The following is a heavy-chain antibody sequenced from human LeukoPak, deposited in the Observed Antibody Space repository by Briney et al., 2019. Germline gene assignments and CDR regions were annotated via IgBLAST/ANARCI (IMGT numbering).Heavy chain of an antibody. D-gene: IGHD2-2*01. J-gene: IGHJ4*02. V-gene: IGHV1-2*02. CDR2: INPNSGDT. Sequence: ASVKVSCKASGYTFTGYYMHWVRQAPGQGLEWMGWINPNSGDTDYAQKFQGRVTMTRDTSISTAYMELSRLRSDDTAVYYCAPVRGGDYFDYWGQGTLVTVSS. CDR3: APVRGGDYFDY. CDR1: GYTFTGYY.